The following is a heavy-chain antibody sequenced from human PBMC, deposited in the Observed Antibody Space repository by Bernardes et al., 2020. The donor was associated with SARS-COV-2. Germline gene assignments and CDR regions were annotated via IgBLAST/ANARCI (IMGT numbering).Heavy chain of an antibody. CDR1: GYTFTSYG. J-gene: IGHJ3*02. V-gene: IGHV1-18*01. CDR2: ISAYNGNT. D-gene: IGHD5-18*01. CDR3: AVLDTAMVTSSYIDAFDI. Sequence: ASVKVSCKASGYTFTSYGISWVRQAPGQGLEWMGWISAYNGNTNYAQKLQGRVTMTTDTSTSTAYMELRSLRSDDTAVYYCAVLDTAMVTSSYIDAFDIWGQGTMVTVSS.